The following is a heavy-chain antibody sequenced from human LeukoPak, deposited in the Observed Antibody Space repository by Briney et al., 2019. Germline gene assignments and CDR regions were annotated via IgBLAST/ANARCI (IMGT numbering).Heavy chain of an antibody. D-gene: IGHD5-24*01. Sequence: SETLSLTCAVYGGSFSGYYWSWIRQPPGKGLEWIGYIYYSGSTNYNPSLKSRVTISVDTSKNQFSLKLSSVTAADTAVYYCARDRWLQGYYYYGMDVWGQGTTVTVSS. CDR3: ARDRWLQGYYYYGMDV. V-gene: IGHV4-59*01. CDR1: GGSFSGYY. CDR2: IYYSGST. J-gene: IGHJ6*02.